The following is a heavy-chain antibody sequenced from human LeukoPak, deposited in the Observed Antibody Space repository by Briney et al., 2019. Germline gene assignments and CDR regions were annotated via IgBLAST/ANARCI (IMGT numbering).Heavy chain of an antibody. CDR2: IFYSGST. CDR1: SGSMSSYY. J-gene: IGHJ4*02. CDR3: ARDLTTVTTTLNYFDY. Sequence: SETLSLTCTVSSGSMSSYYWIWLRQPPGKGLEWIGYIFYSGSTNYNPSLKSRVTMSLDTSKNQFSLKLSSVTAADTAVYYCARDLTTVTTTLNYFDYWGQGTLVTVSS. V-gene: IGHV4-59*12. D-gene: IGHD4-17*01.